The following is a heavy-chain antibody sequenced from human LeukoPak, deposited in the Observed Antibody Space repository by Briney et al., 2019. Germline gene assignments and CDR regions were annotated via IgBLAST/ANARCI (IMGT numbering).Heavy chain of an antibody. D-gene: IGHD5-18*01. CDR3: ARQMGGYSYGSTNFDY. CDR2: IYPGDSDT. CDR1: GYSFTSYW. J-gene: IGHJ4*02. V-gene: IGHV5-51*01. Sequence: GESLKISCKGSGYSFTSYWIGWVRQMPGKGLEWTGIIYPGDSDTRYSPSFQGQVTISADKSISTAYLQWSSLKASDTAMYYCARQMGGYSYGSTNFDYWGQGTLVTVSS.